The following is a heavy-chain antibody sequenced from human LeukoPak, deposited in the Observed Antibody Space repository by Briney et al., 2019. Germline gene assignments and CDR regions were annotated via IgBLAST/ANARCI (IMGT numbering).Heavy chain of an antibody. J-gene: IGHJ4*02. V-gene: IGHV3-30*03. Sequence: GGSLRLSCAASGFTFSSYSMNWVRQAPGKGLEWVAVISYDGSNKYYADSVKGRFTISRDNSKNTLNLQMNSLRAEDTAVYYCAREDSSGYYYQYYFDYWGQGTLVTVSS. CDR3: AREDSSGYYYQYYFDY. D-gene: IGHD3-22*01. CDR2: ISYDGSNK. CDR1: GFTFSSYS.